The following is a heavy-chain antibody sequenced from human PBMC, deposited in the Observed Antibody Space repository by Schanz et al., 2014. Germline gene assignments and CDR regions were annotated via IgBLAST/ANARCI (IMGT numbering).Heavy chain of an antibody. J-gene: IGHJ4*02. V-gene: IGHV1-69*02. D-gene: IGHD3-22*01. Sequence: QLQLVQSGAEVKKPGSSVKVSCKLSGGTFSSYTISWVRQAPGQGLEWMGIVNPSVRGTHFAREFQGRVTVTSDTSTSTVYMELSGLRSEDTAVYYCAGAFDSSGYYFDYWGLGTLVTDSS. CDR2: VNPSVRGT. CDR3: AGAFDSSGYYFDY. CDR1: GGTFSSYT.